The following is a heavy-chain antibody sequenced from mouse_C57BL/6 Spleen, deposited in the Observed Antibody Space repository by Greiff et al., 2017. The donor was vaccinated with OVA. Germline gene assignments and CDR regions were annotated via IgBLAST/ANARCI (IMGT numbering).Heavy chain of an antibody. J-gene: IGHJ2*01. CDR2: INPNNGGT. V-gene: IGHV1-26*01. CDR1: GYTFTDYY. CDR3: ADYYDYDDAIDY. Sequence: VQLQQSGPELVKPGASVKISCKASGYTFTDYYMNWVKQSHGKSLEWIGDINPNNGGTSYNQKFKGKATLTVDKSSSPAYMELRSLTSEDSAVDYCADYYDYDDAIDYWGQGTTLTVSS. D-gene: IGHD2-4*01.